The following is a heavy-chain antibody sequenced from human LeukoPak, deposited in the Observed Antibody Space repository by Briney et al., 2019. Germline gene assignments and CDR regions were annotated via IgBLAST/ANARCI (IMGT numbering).Heavy chain of an antibody. CDR2: IYYSGST. CDR3: ARDRWDYYDSSGYPNWFDP. V-gene: IGHV4-31*03. D-gene: IGHD3-22*01. Sequence: PSETLSLTCTVSGGSISSGGYYWSWIRQHPGKGLEWIGYIYYSGSTYYNTSLKSRVTISVDTSKNQFSLKLSSVTAADTAVYYCARDRWDYYDSSGYPNWFDPWGQGTLVTVSS. J-gene: IGHJ5*02. CDR1: GGSISSGGYY.